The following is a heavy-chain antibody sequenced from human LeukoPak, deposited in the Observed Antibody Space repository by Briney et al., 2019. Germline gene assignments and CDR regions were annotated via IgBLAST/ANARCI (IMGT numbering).Heavy chain of an antibody. D-gene: IGHD6-19*01. CDR3: ATGRYSSGWYKFDP. Sequence: SVKVSCKASGGTFISYAISWVRQAPGQGLEWMGGIIPIFGTANYAQKFQGRVTMTEDTSTDTAYMELSSLRSEDSAVYYCATGRYSSGWYKFDPWGQGTLVTVSS. V-gene: IGHV1-69*06. CDR2: IIPIFGTA. CDR1: GGTFISYA. J-gene: IGHJ5*02.